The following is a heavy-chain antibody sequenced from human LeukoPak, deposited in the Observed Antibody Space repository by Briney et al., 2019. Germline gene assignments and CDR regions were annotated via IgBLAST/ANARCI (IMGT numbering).Heavy chain of an antibody. CDR2: IYPGDSDT. D-gene: IGHD2-2*01. CDR1: GYSFTSYW. V-gene: IGHV5-51*01. J-gene: IGHJ5*02. Sequence: GESLKISCKGSGYSFTSYWIGWVRQMPGKGLEWMGIIYPGDSDTRYSPSFQGQVTISADKSISTAYLQWSSLKASDTAMYYCASLFTYCSSTSCQGFDPWGQGTLVTVFS. CDR3: ASLFTYCSSTSCQGFDP.